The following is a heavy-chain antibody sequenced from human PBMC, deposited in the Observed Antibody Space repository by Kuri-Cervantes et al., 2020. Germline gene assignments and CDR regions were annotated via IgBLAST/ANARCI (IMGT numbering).Heavy chain of an antibody. J-gene: IGHJ5*02. Sequence: GESLKISCAASGFTFSSYGMHWVRQAPGKGLEWVAVIWYDGSNKYYADSVKGRFTISRDNSKNTLYLQMNSLKTEDTAVYYCTTDPQTPRYVVGDWFDPWGQGTLVTVSS. CDR1: GFTFSSYG. D-gene: IGHD3-16*01. CDR2: IWYDGSNK. CDR3: TTDPQTPRYVVGDWFDP. V-gene: IGHV3-33*01.